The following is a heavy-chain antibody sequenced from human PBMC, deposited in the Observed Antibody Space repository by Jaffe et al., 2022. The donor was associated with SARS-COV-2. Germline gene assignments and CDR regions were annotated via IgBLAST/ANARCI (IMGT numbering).Heavy chain of an antibody. J-gene: IGHJ4*02. D-gene: IGHD3-9*01. CDR1: GYTFTSYG. CDR3: ARGPYQRSYYDILTGYYIVEDNGLGQDFDY. CDR2: ISAYNGNT. V-gene: IGHV1-18*01. Sequence: QVQLVQSGAEVKKPGASVKVSCKASGYTFTSYGISWVRQAPGQGLEWMGWISAYNGNTNYAQKLQGRVTMTTDTSTSTAYMELRSLRSDDTAVYYCARGPYQRSYYDILTGYYIVEDNGLGQDFDYWGQGTLVTVSS.